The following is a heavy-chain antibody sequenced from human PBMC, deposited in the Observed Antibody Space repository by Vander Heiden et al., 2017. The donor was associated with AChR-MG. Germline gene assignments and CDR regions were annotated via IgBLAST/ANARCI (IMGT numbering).Heavy chain of an antibody. J-gene: IGHJ4*02. D-gene: IGHD6-19*01. CDR3: ARVPYSGWYYFDS. Sequence: EVQLVESGGGLVQPGGSLRLPCAASGFTFSSSEMIWVRRAPGKGLGWVSYISTTGTTKYYADSLKGRFTISRDNAKNSLYLQMNSLRAEDTAVYYCARVPYSGWYYFDSWGQGTLVTVSS. V-gene: IGHV3-48*03. CDR2: ISTTGTTK. CDR1: GFTFSSSE.